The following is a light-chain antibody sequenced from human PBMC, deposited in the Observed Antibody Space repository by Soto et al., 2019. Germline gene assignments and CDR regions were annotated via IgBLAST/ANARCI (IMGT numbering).Light chain of an antibody. J-gene: IGLJ2*01. Sequence: QSVLTQPASVSGSPGQSITISCTGTSSDVGYYNYVSWYQHHPGKAPKLVIFDVNNRPSGVSNRFSGSKSGNTASLTISGLQAEDEADYYCSSYTTRSTRVFGGGTKLTVL. CDR3: SSYTTRSTRV. V-gene: IGLV2-14*03. CDR1: SSDVGYYNY. CDR2: DVN.